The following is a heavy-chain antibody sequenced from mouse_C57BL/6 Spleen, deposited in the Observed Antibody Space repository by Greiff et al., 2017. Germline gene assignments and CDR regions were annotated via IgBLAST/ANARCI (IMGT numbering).Heavy chain of an antibody. CDR1: GYAFSSYW. V-gene: IGHV1-80*01. D-gene: IGHD1-1*01. J-gene: IGHJ2*01. CDR2: IYPGDGDT. Sequence: VQLQQSGAELVKPGASVTISCNASGYAFSSYWMNWVKQRPAKGLDWIGQIYPGDGDTNYNGKFKGKATLTADKSSSPAYMELSSLNSGDSAVYFCASSITTVDYWGQGTTLTVSS. CDR3: ASSITTVDY.